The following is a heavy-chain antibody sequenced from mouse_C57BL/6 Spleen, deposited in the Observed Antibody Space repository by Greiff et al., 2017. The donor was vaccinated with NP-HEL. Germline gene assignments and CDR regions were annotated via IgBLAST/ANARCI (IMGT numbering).Heavy chain of an antibody. CDR2: ISSGGSYT. D-gene: IGHD1-1*01. CDR1: GFTFSSYG. J-gene: IGHJ3*01. V-gene: IGHV5-6*01. Sequence: EVNVVESGGDLVKPGGSLKLSCAASGFTFSSYGMSWVRQTPDKRLEWVATISSGGSYTYYPDSVKGRFTISRDNAKNTLYLQMSSLKSEDTAMYYCARQTFHYYGSSEFAYWGQGTLVTVSA. CDR3: ARQTFHYYGSSEFAY.